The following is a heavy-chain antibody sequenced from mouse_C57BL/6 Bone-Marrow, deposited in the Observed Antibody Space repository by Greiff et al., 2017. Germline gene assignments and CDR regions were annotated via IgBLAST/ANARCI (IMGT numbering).Heavy chain of an antibody. V-gene: IGHV1-81*01. CDR2: IYPRSGNT. Sequence: QVQLKQSGAELARPGASVKLSCKASGYTFTSYGISWVKQRTGQGLEWIGEIYPRSGNTYYNEKFKGKATLTADKSSSTAYMELRSLTSEDSAVYFCARRAFITTVVAPFYAMDYWGQGTSVTVSS. CDR3: ARRAFITTVVAPFYAMDY. J-gene: IGHJ4*01. D-gene: IGHD1-1*01. CDR1: GYTFTSYG.